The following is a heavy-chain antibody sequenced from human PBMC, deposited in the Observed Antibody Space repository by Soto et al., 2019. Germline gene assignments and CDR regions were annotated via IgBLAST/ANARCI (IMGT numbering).Heavy chain of an antibody. V-gene: IGHV3-48*01. CDR1: GFTFSSYS. CDR3: ARDNGYCSGGSCYRDAFDI. D-gene: IGHD2-15*01. CDR2: ISSSSSTI. J-gene: IGHJ3*02. Sequence: EVQLVESEGGLVQPGGSLRLSCAASGFTFSSYSMNWVRQAPGKGLEWVSYISSSSSTIYYADSVKGRFTISRDNAKNSLYLQMNSLRAEDTAVYYCARDNGYCSGGSCYRDAFDIWGQGTMVTVSS.